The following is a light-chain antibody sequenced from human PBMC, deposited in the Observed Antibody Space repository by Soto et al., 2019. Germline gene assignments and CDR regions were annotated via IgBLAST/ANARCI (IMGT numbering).Light chain of an antibody. CDR3: QHYNSYPWT. CDR1: QSIGSW. Sequence: DIQITQSPSILSASVGDRVTITCRASQSIGSWVAWYQQKPGRAPNLLIHKASHLESGVPSRFSGSGSGTEFTLTISSLQPGDFATYYCQHYNSYPWTFGQGTKVDIK. CDR2: KAS. J-gene: IGKJ1*01. V-gene: IGKV1-5*03.